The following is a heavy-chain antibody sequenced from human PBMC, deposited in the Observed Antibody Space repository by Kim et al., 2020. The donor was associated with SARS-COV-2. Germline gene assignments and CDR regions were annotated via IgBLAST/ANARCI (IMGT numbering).Heavy chain of an antibody. Sequence: GGSLRLSCAASGFTFSYYYMSWVRQAPGKGLEWVSDISSNSSYTNYAYSVNGRFIIPRDNAKNSQYQQMSSRTADATTVYYGSGVCDA. CDR2: ISSNSSYT. CDR3: SGVCDA. V-gene: IGHV3-11*05. CDR1: GFTFSYYY. J-gene: IGHJ3*01.